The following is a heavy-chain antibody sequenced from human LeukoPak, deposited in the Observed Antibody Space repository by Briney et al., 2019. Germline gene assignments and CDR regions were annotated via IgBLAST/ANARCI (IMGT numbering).Heavy chain of an antibody. V-gene: IGHV5-51*01. CDR3: ARAVGDGGFPEYYFDY. D-gene: IGHD3-10*01. CDR1: GCCFTSYW. J-gene: IGHJ4*02. CDR2: IYPGDSDT. Sequence: GEALKISCKGAGCCFTSYWIGWVRRMPGKGLEGRGIIYPGDSDTRYSPSFQGQVTISADKSISTAYLQWSSLKGSDTAMYYCARAVGDGGFPEYYFDYWGQGTLITVSS.